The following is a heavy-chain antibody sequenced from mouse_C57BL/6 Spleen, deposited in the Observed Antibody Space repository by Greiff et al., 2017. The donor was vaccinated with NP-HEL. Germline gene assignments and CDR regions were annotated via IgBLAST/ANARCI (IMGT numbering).Heavy chain of an antibody. CDR1: GYTFTSYT. J-gene: IGHJ2*01. CDR2: INPSSGYT. D-gene: IGHD4-1*01. CDR3: ARGGPQTGTFDY. V-gene: IGHV1-4*01. Sequence: QVQLQQSGAELARPGASVKMSCKASGYTFTSYTMHWVKQRPGQGLEWIGYINPSSGYTKYNQKFKDKATLTADKSSSTAYMQLSSLTSEDSAVYYCARGGPQTGTFDYWGQGTTLTVSS.